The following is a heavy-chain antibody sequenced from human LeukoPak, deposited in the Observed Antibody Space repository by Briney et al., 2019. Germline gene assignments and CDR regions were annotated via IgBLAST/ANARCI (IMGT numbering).Heavy chain of an antibody. CDR2: IHHSGST. CDR3: ARTSASGATYFDY. CDR1: GGSISSNNW. Sequence: SETLSLTCAVSGGSISSNNWWSWVRQPPGKGLEWIGEIHHSGSTNYNPSLKSRVTISVDKSKNQFSLKLTSVTAADTAVYYCARTSASGATYFDYWGQGTLVTVSS. V-gene: IGHV4-4*02. J-gene: IGHJ4*02. D-gene: IGHD1-26*01.